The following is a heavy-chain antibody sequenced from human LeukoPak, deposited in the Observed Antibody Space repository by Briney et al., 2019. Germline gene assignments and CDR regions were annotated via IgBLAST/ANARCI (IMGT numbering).Heavy chain of an antibody. CDR2: ISGSGGST. J-gene: IGHJ6*02. CDR1: GFTFSSYA. V-gene: IGHV3-23*01. CDR3: ARPRPGYYYCGMDV. Sequence: GGSLRLSCAASGFTFSSYAMSWVRQAPGKGLEWVSAISGSGGSTYYADSVKGRFTISRDNSKNTLYLQMNSLRAEDTAVYYCARPRPGYYYCGMDVWGQGTTVTVSS.